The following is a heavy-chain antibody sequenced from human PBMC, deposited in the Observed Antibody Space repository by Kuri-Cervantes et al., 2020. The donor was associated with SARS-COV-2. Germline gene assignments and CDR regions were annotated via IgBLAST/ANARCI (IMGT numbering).Heavy chain of an antibody. Sequence: GGSLRLSCKGSGYSFTSYWIGWVRQMPGKGLEWMGIIYPGDSDTRYSPSFQGQVTISADKSISTAYLQWSSLKASDTALYYCAKGPNKWELPIDYWGQGTLVTVSS. CDR1: GYSFTSYW. J-gene: IGHJ4*02. D-gene: IGHD1-26*01. CDR2: IYPGDSDT. V-gene: IGHV5-51*01. CDR3: AKGPNKWELPIDY.